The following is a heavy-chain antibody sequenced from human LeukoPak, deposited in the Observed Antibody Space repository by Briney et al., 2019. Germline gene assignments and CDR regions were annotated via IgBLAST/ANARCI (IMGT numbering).Heavy chain of an antibody. J-gene: IGHJ6*03. V-gene: IGHV4-39*07. CDR2: IYHSGST. CDR3: ATKTAAGNYYYYYMDV. Sequence: SQTLSLTCTVSGGSISSGSYYWSWIRQPAGKGLEWIGSIYHSGSTYYNPSLKSRVTISVDTSKNQFSLKLSSVTAADTAVYYCATKTAAGNYYYYYMDVWGKGTTVTVSS. CDR1: GGSISSGSYY. D-gene: IGHD6-13*01.